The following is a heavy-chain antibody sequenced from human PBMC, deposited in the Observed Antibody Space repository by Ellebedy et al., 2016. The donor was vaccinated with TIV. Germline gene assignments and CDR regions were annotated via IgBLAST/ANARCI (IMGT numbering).Heavy chain of an antibody. CDR1: GFTVSTKY. D-gene: IGHD4-17*01. J-gene: IGHJ4*02. V-gene: IGHV3-53*01. Sequence: GESLKISCAVSGFTVSTKYMIWVRQAPGKGLEWLPVIYTVGDTYNADSVKGRFTVIRDSSENTLFLQMNSLRAEDTAVYYCATDPDGVYGDTPAYWGRGTLVTVSS. CDR3: ATDPDGVYGDTPAY. CDR2: IYTVGDT.